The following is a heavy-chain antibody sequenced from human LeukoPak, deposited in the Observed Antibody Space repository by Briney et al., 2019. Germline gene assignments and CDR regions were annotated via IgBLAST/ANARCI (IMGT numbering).Heavy chain of an antibody. J-gene: IGHJ4*02. CDR2: ISYDGSNK. Sequence: PGGSLRLSCAASGFTFSSYGMHWVRQAPGKGLEWVAVISYDGSNKYYADSVKGRLTISRDNSKNTLYLQMNSLRAEDTAVYYCAKDSSVYYYDSRNFDYWGQGTLVTVSS. D-gene: IGHD3-22*01. CDR1: GFTFSSYG. CDR3: AKDSSVYYYDSRNFDY. V-gene: IGHV3-30*18.